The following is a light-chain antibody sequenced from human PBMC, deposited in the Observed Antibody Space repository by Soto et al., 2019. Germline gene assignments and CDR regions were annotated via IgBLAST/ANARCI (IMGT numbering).Light chain of an antibody. CDR2: AAA. Sequence: DIQMTQSPSSLSASVGDRVTITCRASQSISNFLNWYQQKPGKAPHLLIFAAATLQGGVPSRFSGSGSGTDFTRTISSLQPDDSATYFCQQSYKTPLTFGGGTKVELK. V-gene: IGKV1-39*01. CDR1: QSISNF. CDR3: QQSYKTPLT. J-gene: IGKJ4*01.